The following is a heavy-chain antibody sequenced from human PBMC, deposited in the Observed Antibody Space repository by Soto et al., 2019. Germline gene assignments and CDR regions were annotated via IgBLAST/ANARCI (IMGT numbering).Heavy chain of an antibody. CDR1: GFKFSNYA. D-gene: IGHD3-16*01. V-gene: IGHV3-23*01. CDR3: AKDRRAGGNSAFYFDF. Sequence: VGSLRLSCAASGFKFSNYAMSWVRQAPGKGLEWVSLISATGGGTYYADSVKGRFTISRDNSHNTLYLQVHSLTAEDTAVYYCAKDRRAGGNSAFYFDFRGQGAQVTVSS. CDR2: ISATGGGT. J-gene: IGHJ4*02.